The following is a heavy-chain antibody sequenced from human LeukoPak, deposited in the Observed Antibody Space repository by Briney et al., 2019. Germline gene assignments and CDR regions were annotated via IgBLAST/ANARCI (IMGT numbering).Heavy chain of an antibody. Sequence: ASVKVSCKASGGTFSSYAISWVRQAPGQGLEWMGGIIPIFGTANYAQKFQGRVTITADESTSTAYMELSSLRSEDTAVYYCARLRYSRSWADAFDIWGQGTMVTVSS. CDR3: ARLRYSRSWADAFDI. CDR2: IIPIFGTA. J-gene: IGHJ3*02. D-gene: IGHD6-13*01. V-gene: IGHV1-69*13. CDR1: GGTFSSYA.